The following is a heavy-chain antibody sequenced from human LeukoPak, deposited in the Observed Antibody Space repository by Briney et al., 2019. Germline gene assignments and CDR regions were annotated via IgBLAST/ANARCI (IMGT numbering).Heavy chain of an antibody. CDR2: IYTSGST. D-gene: IGHD2-15*01. Sequence: SETLSLTRTVSGGSISSYYWSWIRQPAGKGLEWIGRIYTSGSTNYNPSLKSRVTMSVDTSKNQFSLKLSSVTAADTAVYYCARTLGYCSGGSCYWYFDPWGRGTLVTVSS. J-gene: IGHJ2*01. CDR3: ARTLGYCSGGSCYWYFDP. CDR1: GGSISSYY. V-gene: IGHV4-4*07.